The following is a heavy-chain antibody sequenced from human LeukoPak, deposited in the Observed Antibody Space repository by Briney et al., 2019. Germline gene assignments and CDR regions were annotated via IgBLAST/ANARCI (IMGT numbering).Heavy chain of an antibody. CDR2: ISSGSGTI. J-gene: IGHJ4*02. Sequence: PGGSLRLSCAASGVTFSNAWMSWVRQAPGKGLEWVSYISSGSGTIYYADSVRGRFTISRDNAQKSLYLQMNSLRDEDTAVYYCARDLHSGAYTFDNWGQGTLVTVSS. V-gene: IGHV3-48*02. D-gene: IGHD1-26*01. CDR3: ARDLHSGAYTFDN. CDR1: GVTFSNAW.